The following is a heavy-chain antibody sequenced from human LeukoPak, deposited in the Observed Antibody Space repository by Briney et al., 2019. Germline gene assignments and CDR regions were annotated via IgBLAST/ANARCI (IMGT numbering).Heavy chain of an antibody. Sequence: PSETLSLTCAVSGGPTSSDSHYYSWIRQSPGEGLEEIGSFHDGLIFYKSSLTSRVTISVDSSKSQFSLKLNSVTAADTAVYYCARGRRGYGYVDYWGQGILVTVSS. V-gene: IGHV4-39*07. D-gene: IGHD5-18*01. CDR1: GGPTSSDSHY. CDR3: ARGRRGYGYVDY. J-gene: IGHJ4*02. CDR2: FHDGLI.